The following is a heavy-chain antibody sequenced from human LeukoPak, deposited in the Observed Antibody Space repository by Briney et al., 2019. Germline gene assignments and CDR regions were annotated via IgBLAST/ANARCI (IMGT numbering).Heavy chain of an antibody. CDR3: ARVRTVVVSATAVAAFDI. Sequence: SVKVSCKASGGTFSSYAISWVRQAPGQGLEWMGRIIPILGIANYAQKFQGRVTITADKSTSTAYMELRSLRSEDTAVYYCARVRTVVVSATAVAAFDIWGQGTMVTVSS. CDR1: GGTFSSYA. D-gene: IGHD2-15*01. J-gene: IGHJ3*02. V-gene: IGHV1-69*04. CDR2: IIPILGIA.